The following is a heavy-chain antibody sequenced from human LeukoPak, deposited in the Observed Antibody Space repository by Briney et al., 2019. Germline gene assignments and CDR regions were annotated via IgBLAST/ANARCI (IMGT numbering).Heavy chain of an antibody. CDR3: ARHVSETGTTVYYYGMDV. Sequence: SDTLSLTCNVSGGSISSYYWSWIRQPPGKGLEWIGYIYYRGSTNYNSSLKRRVTISVDTSKNQFSLKLSSVTAADTAVYYCARHVSETGTTVYYYGMDVWGQGTTVTVSS. J-gene: IGHJ6*02. CDR2: IYYRGST. V-gene: IGHV4-59*08. CDR1: GGSISSYY. D-gene: IGHD1-7*01.